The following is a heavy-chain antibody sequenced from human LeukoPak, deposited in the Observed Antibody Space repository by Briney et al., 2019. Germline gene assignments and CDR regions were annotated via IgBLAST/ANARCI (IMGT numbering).Heavy chain of an antibody. D-gene: IGHD3-10*01. CDR1: GGSISSSSYY. CDR3: ARRLYYGSGTYDY. Sequence: SETLSLTCTVSGGSISSSSYYWGWIRQPPGKGQEWIGTIYYSGSTYYNPSLKSRVTISVDTSKNQFSLKLSSVTAADTAVYYCARRLYYGSGTYDYWGQGTLVTVSS. V-gene: IGHV4-39*01. J-gene: IGHJ4*02. CDR2: IYYSGST.